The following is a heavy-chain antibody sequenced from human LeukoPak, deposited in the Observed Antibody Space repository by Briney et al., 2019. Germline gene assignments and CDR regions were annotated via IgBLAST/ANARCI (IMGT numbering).Heavy chain of an antibody. CDR1: GFTFSSYA. CDR3: AREGSSSSWYPFDY. Sequence: PGRSLRLSCAASGFTFSSYAMHWVRQAPGKGLEWVAVISYDGSNKYYADSVKGRFTISRDNSKNTLYLQMNSLRAEDTAVYYCAREGSSSSWYPFDYWGQGTLVTVSS. D-gene: IGHD6-13*01. J-gene: IGHJ4*02. CDR2: ISYDGSNK. V-gene: IGHV3-30-3*01.